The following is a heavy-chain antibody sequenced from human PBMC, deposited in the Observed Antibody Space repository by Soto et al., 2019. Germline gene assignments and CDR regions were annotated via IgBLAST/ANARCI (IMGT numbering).Heavy chain of an antibody. CDR1: GFTFRNYA. CDR3: AKGDLVLRTTPVRAYSYSHMDV. J-gene: IGHJ6*03. D-gene: IGHD2-8*01. CDR2: ITGSGDRT. Sequence: PGGSLRLSCEGSGFTFRNYAMTWVRQAPGEGLEWLSTITGSGDRTYYANSVKGRFSISRDNSRDTLFLQMNSLRAEDTAVYYCAKGDLVLRTTPVRAYSYSHMDVWGKGTTVTVSS. V-gene: IGHV3-23*01.